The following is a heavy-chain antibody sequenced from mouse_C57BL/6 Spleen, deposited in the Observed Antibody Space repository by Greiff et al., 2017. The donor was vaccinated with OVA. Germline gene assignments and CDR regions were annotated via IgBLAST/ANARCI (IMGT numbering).Heavy chain of an antibody. CDR1: GYTFTSYW. CDR2: IDPSDSYT. D-gene: IGHD3-1*01. V-gene: IGHV1-69*01. CDR3: ARSGDYGAMDY. J-gene: IGHJ4*01. Sequence: QVQLKQPGAELVMPGASVKLSCKASGYTFTSYWMHWVKQRPGQGLEWIGEIDPSDSYTNYNQKFKGKSTLTVDKSSSTAYMQLSSLTSEDSAVYYCARSGDYGAMDYWGQGTSVTVSS.